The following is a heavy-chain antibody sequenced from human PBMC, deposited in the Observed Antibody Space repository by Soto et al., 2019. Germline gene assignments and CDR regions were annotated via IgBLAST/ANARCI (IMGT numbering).Heavy chain of an antibody. J-gene: IGHJ6*02. D-gene: IGHD3-22*01. CDR3: VKDSTYDYYDSSGTPGQSYYYYGMDV. Sequence: GVLRLSCXASGFTFSSYAMHWVRQAPGKGLEYVSAISSNGGSTYYADSVKGRFTISRDNSKNTLYLQMSSLRAEDTAVYYCVKDSTYDYYDSSGTPGQSYYYYGMDVWGQGTTVTVSS. V-gene: IGHV3-64D*06. CDR2: ISSNGGST. CDR1: GFTFSSYA.